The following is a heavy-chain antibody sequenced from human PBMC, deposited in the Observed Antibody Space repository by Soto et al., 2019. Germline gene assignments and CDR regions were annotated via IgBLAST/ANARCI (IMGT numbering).Heavy chain of an antibody. V-gene: IGHV5-51*01. CDR1: GYNFVDYW. Sequence: PGESLKISCKGSGYNFVDYWIGWVRQMPGKGLEWMGVISPSSSVTRYSPSFQDQVSISVDKSISAAYLHWSSLQASDTAMYFCARRGDYDRAFEGLWFGLWGQGTLVTVSS. J-gene: IGHJ5*02. CDR3: ARRGDYDRAFEGLWFGL. CDR2: ISPSSSVT. D-gene: IGHD3-16*01.